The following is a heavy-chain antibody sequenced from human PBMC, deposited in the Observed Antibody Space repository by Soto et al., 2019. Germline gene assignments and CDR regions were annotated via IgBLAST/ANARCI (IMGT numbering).Heavy chain of an antibody. V-gene: IGHV1-69*13. CDR1: GGTFSSYA. Sequence: VASVKVSCKASGGTFSSYAISWVRQAPGQGLEWMGGIIPIFGTANYAQKFQGRVTITADESTSTAYMELSSLRSEDTAVYYCAGGVPATKRIDYWGQGTLVTVSS. CDR2: IIPIFGTA. J-gene: IGHJ4*02. CDR3: AGGVPATKRIDY. D-gene: IGHD2-2*01.